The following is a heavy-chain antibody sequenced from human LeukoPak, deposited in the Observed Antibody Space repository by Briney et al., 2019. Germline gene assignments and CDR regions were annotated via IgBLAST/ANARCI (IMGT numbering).Heavy chain of an antibody. V-gene: IGHV3-48*03. Sequence: PGGSLRLSCAASGFTFRSYEMTWVCQAPGKGLEWISYIDSIGSTIYYADSVKGRFTISRDKAKNSLYLQMNSLRAEDTAVYYCARVGVYYTYSFDYWGQGTLVTVSS. J-gene: IGHJ4*02. CDR2: IDSIGSTI. CDR3: ARVGVYYTYSFDY. CDR1: GFTFRSYE. D-gene: IGHD2-8*01.